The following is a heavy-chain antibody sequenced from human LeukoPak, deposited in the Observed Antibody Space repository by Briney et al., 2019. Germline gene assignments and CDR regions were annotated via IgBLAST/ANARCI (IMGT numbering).Heavy chain of an antibody. CDR1: GFTFSSYA. J-gene: IGHJ4*02. V-gene: IGHV3-23*01. CDR2: ISGSGGIT. D-gene: IGHD3-3*01. CDR3: AKVEYGSYYDFWSGYLYYFDY. Sequence: PGGSLRLSCVASGFTFSSYAMSWVRQAPGKGLEWVSSISGSGGITYYADSVKGRFTIPRDNSKNTLYLQMNSLRAEDTAVYYCAKVEYGSYYDFWSGYLYYFDYWGQGTLVTVSS.